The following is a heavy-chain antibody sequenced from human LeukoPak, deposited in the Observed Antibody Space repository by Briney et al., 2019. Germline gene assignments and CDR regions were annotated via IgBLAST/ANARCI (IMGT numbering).Heavy chain of an antibody. Sequence: GESLRLSCAASGFIFKKYWMNWVRQVPGKGLECLANIKEDGSETYYADSVKGRFTISRDNPKNLLILQINSLRVEDTAVYYCARETPRRGETRDGYRWGQGTVVTVSS. CDR3: ARETPRRGETRDGYR. D-gene: IGHD5-24*01. V-gene: IGHV3-7*01. CDR1: GFIFKKYW. CDR2: IKEDGSET. J-gene: IGHJ4*02.